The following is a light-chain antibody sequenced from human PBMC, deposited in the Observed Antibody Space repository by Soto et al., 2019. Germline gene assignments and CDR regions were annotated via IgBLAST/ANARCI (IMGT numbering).Light chain of an antibody. CDR2: GAS. V-gene: IGKV3-15*01. CDR1: QSVGNY. J-gene: IGKJ1*01. Sequence: EIVMTQSPGTLSVSPGERATLSCRASQSVGNYLAWYQQKPGQAPSLLIYGASTRATGIPARFSGSGSGTEFTLTITSLQSEDFAIYSCQQYNTWPPTFGQGTKVEI. CDR3: QQYNTWPPT.